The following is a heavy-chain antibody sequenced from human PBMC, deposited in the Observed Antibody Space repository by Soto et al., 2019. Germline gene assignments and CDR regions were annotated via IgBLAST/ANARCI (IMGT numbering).Heavy chain of an antibody. D-gene: IGHD3-10*01. CDR1: GFTFSSYG. Sequence: SLRLSCAGSGFTFSSYGMHWVRQAPGKGLEWVAVISYDGSNKYYADSVRDRFTISRDNSKNTVYLQMNSLRAEDTAVFFCARDRALVRGIDYWGQGTLVTVSS. CDR2: ISYDGSNK. V-gene: IGHV3-30*03. J-gene: IGHJ4*02. CDR3: ARDRALVRGIDY.